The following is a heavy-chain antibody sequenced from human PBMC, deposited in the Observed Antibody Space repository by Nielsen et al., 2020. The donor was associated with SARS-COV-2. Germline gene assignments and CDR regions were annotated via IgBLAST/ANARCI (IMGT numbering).Heavy chain of an antibody. CDR2: IRCKANSYAT. CDR3: TRRGVAGTNDY. V-gene: IGHV3-73*01. J-gene: IGHJ4*02. D-gene: IGHD6-19*01. Sequence: VRQAPGKGLEWVGRIRCKANSYATAYAASVKGRFTISRDDSKNAAYLQMNSLKTEDTAVYYCTRRGVAGTNDYWGQGTLVTVSS.